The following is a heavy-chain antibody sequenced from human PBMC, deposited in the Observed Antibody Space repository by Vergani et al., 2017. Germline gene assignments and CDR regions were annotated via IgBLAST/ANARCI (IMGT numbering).Heavy chain of an antibody. D-gene: IGHD2-2*01. V-gene: IGHV1-69*12. CDR2: IIPIFGTA. CDR1: GGTFSSYA. J-gene: IGHJ6*02. Sequence: QVQLVQSGAEVKKPGSSVKVSCKASGGTFSSYAISWVRQAPGQGLEWMGGIIPIFGTANYAQKFQGRVTITADESTSTAYMELSSLRSEDTAVYYCAGTAARSYYYYYYGMDVWGQGTKVTVSS. CDR3: AGTAARSYYYYYYGMDV.